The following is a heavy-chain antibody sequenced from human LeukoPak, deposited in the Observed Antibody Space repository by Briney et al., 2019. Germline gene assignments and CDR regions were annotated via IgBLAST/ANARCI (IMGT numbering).Heavy chain of an antibody. Sequence: SETLSLTCTVSGGSINSGGYSWSWIRQPPGKGLEWIGEVNHSGSTNYNPALKSRVTISPDTSKNQFSLKLSSVTAADTAVYYCARGTGVVVTGPLDYWGQGTLVTVSS. V-gene: IGHV4-39*07. CDR3: ARGTGVVVTGPLDY. D-gene: IGHD2-21*02. CDR1: GGSINSGGYS. J-gene: IGHJ4*02. CDR2: VNHSGST.